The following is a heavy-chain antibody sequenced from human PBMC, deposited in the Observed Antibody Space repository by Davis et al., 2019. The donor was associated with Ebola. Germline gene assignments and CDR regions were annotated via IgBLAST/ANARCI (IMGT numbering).Heavy chain of an antibody. J-gene: IGHJ4*02. Sequence: PGGSLRLSCAASGFTFSSYGMSWVRQAPGKGLEWVSSITSGNSIYYADSLKGRFTISRDSAKNSVYLQLNSLRPEDTALYYCARAPAGRWQWPATACDYWGQGTLVTVSS. V-gene: IGHV3-21*01. D-gene: IGHD6-19*01. CDR2: ITSGNSI. CDR1: GFTFSSYG. CDR3: ARAPAGRWQWPATACDY.